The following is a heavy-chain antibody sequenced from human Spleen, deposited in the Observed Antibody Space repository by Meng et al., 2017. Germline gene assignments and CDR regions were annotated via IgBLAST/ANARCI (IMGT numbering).Heavy chain of an antibody. Sequence: ASVKVSCKPSGYNLPDYWLHWVRRAPGQGLEWMGRIDPKSGDTHYAQRFQGRVTMTGDTSISTAYMELSGLRSDDTAMYYCVRDEDISAAGKLFGDYWGQGTLVTVSS. J-gene: IGHJ4*02. D-gene: IGHD6-13*01. CDR1: GYNLPDYW. CDR2: IDPKSGDT. CDR3: VRDEDISAAGKLFGDY. V-gene: IGHV1-2*06.